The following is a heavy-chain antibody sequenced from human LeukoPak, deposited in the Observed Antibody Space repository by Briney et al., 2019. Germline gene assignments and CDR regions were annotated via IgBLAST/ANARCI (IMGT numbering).Heavy chain of an antibody. CDR1: GGSFSGYY. Sequence: SETLSLTCAVYGGSFSGYYWTWIRQAPGKGLEWIGEINPSGRISYNPSLKSRLTISVDASKNQFSLNLRSLTAADTAVYYCARGRQEVSMIVVVMTGVSYYLDVWGKGTRVTVS. CDR2: INPSGRI. J-gene: IGHJ6*03. CDR3: ARGRQEVSMIVVVMTGVSYYLDV. V-gene: IGHV4-34*01. D-gene: IGHD3-22*01.